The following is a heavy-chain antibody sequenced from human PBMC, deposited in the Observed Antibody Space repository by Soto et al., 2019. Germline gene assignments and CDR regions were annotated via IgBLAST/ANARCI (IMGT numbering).Heavy chain of an antibody. CDR1: GYTFTSYA. CDR3: AKNPGYYYDSTGYHFDY. J-gene: IGHJ4*02. Sequence: ASVKASCKASGYTFTSYAMHWVRQAPGQRLEWMRWINAGNGKTKNSQKFQGRVTITRSTSASIAYMELSSLRSEDTAVYYCAKNPGYYYDSTGYHFDYWGQGTLVTVSS. V-gene: IGHV1-3*01. D-gene: IGHD3-22*01. CDR2: INAGNGKT.